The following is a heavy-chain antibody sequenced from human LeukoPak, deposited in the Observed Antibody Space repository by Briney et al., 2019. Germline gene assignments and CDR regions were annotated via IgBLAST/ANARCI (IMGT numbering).Heavy chain of an antibody. Sequence: PGGSLRLSCVASGFTFSIYAMSWVRQAPGKGLEWVANIKEDGSEKVYVDSLKGRFTISRDNAKNALFLQMNSLRVEDTAVYYCARDPYSRGFAAFDVWGQGTMVTVSS. CDR2: IKEDGSEK. J-gene: IGHJ3*01. CDR1: GFTFSIYA. CDR3: ARDPYSRGFAAFDV. D-gene: IGHD6-19*01. V-gene: IGHV3-7*04.